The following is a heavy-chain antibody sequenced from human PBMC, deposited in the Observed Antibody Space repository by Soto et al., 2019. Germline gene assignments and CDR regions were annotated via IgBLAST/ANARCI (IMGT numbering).Heavy chain of an antibody. D-gene: IGHD1-26*01. CDR1: GYTFTSYG. Sequence: VASVKVSCKASGYTFTSYGISWVRQAPGQGLEWMGWISAYNASTNYAQKLQGRVTMTTDTSTSTSYMELRSLRSDDTAVYFCARDRLGATGDYWGQGTLVTVSS. J-gene: IGHJ4*02. V-gene: IGHV1-18*01. CDR3: ARDRLGATGDY. CDR2: ISAYNAST.